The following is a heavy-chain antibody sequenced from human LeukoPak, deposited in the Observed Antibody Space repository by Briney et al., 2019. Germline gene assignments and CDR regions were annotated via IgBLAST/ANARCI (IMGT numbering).Heavy chain of an antibody. V-gene: IGHV4-61*02. D-gene: IGHD3-22*01. CDR1: GGSISSGSYY. CDR3: AREGYDSSAYEKLNFDY. J-gene: IGHJ4*02. CDR2: IYTSGST. Sequence: PSETLSLTCTVSGGSISSGSYYWSWIRQPGGKGLEWIGRIYTSGSTNYNPSLKSRVTISVDTSKNQFSLKLSSVTAADTAVYYCAREGYDSSAYEKLNFDYWGQGTLVTVSS.